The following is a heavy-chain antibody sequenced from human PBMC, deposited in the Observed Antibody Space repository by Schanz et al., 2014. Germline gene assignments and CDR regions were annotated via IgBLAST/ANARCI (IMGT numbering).Heavy chain of an antibody. V-gene: IGHV3-NL1*01. CDR3: ARAQGVIRLYYGVDV. Sequence: QVQLLESGGGVVQPGRSLRLSCAVSGFTFGGYALHWVRQAPGKGLEWVSTIYSSGSTYYADSVRGRFTISRDNSMNTVYLQMNSLRSDDAAVYYCARAQGVIRLYYGVDVWGQGTTVTVSS. CDR1: GFTFGGYA. J-gene: IGHJ6*02. D-gene: IGHD3-10*01. CDR2: IYSSGST.